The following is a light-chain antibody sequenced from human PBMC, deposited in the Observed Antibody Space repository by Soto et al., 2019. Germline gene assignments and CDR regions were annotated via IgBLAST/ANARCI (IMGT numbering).Light chain of an antibody. J-gene: IGKJ1*01. CDR1: QTISSW. V-gene: IGKV1-5*03. CDR3: HHYNSYSEA. Sequence: DIQMTQSPSTLSGSVGDRVTITCRASQTISSWLAWYQQKPGKAPKLLISKASTLKSGVPSRFSGSGSGTEFTLTISSLQPDDFATYYCHHYNSYSEAFGQGTKVELK. CDR2: KAS.